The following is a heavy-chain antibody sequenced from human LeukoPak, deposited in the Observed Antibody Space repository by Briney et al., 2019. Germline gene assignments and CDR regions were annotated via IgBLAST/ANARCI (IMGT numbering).Heavy chain of an antibody. CDR2: IYSSGTT. CDR3: ARDDWNNWFDP. CDR1: GDSISTYY. Sequence: SETLSLTCTVSGDSISTYYWTWIRQPPGKGLEWIGYIYSSGTTKYNPSLKSRVTISLDISKNQFSLKLNSVTAADTAVYYCARDDWNNWFDPWGRGTLVIVSS. D-gene: IGHD1-1*01. V-gene: IGHV4-59*01. J-gene: IGHJ5*02.